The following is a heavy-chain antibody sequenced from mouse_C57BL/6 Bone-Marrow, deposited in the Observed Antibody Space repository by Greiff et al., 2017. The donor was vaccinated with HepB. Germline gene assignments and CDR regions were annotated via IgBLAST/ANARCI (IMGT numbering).Heavy chain of an antibody. CDR2: IDPSDSYT. D-gene: IGHD1-1*01. J-gene: IGHJ2*01. CDR1: GYTFTSYW. CDR3: YYGSSYY. Sequence: QVQLKQPGAELVKPGASVKLSCKASGYTFTSYWMQWVKQRPGQGLEWIGEIDPSDSYTNYNQKFKGKATLTVDTSSSTAYMQLNSLTSEDSAVYYCYYGSSYYWGQGTTLTVSS. V-gene: IGHV1-50*01.